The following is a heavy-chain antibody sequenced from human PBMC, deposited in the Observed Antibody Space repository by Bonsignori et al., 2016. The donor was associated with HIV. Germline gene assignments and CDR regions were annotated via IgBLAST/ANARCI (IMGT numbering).Heavy chain of an antibody. Sequence: VRQAPGKGLEWVSYISSSGSTIYYADSVKGRFTISRDNAKNSLYLQMNSLRAEDTAVYYCARVGRYFDWLLPFDYWGQGTLVTVSS. D-gene: IGHD3-9*01. V-gene: IGHV3-48*03. CDR3: ARVGRYFDWLLPFDY. J-gene: IGHJ4*02. CDR2: ISSSGSTI.